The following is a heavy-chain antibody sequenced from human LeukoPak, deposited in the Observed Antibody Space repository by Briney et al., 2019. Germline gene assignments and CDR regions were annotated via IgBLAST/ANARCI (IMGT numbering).Heavy chain of an antibody. CDR3: ASYGDTTY. V-gene: IGHV3-23*01. J-gene: IGHJ4*02. CDR2: ISGSGGST. D-gene: IGHD4-17*01. CDR1: GFTFSSYG. Sequence: GGSLRLSCAAPGFTFSSYGMHWVRQAPGKGLEWVSTISGSGGSTYYSDSVKGRFTISRDNSKHTLYLQMNSLRAEDTAVYYCASYGDTTYWGQGTLVTVSS.